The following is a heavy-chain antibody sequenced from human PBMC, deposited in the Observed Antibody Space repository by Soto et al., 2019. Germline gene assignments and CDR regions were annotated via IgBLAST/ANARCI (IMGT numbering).Heavy chain of an antibody. D-gene: IGHD3-22*01. Sequence: QVQLVQSGAEVKKPGVSVKVSCKASGYTFITYGVSWVRQAPGQGLDWLGWISTYNGNTRYAERLQGRVTMTTDTTTNTAYMELRNLRSDDTAVYYCARGPTDYYDNSANYFLDYWGQGTLVTVSS. V-gene: IGHV1-18*01. CDR1: GYTFITYG. CDR2: ISTYNGNT. J-gene: IGHJ4*02. CDR3: ARGPTDYYDNSANYFLDY.